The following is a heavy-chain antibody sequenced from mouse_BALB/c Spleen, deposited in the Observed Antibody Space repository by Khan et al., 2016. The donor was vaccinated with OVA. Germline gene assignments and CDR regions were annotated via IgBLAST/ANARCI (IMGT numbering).Heavy chain of an antibody. CDR3: DRDDGNYVDVMDY. D-gene: IGHD2-1*01. CDR1: GFTLISYG. J-gene: IGHJ4*01. V-gene: IGHV2-9*02. CDR2: IWAGGST. Sequence: QVQLKESGPGLVAPSQSLSINCTVSGFTLISYGVHWVRQSPGKGLEWLGIIWAGGSTNYTSALMARLSISKDNSKSQVFLKMNSVQTDDTAMYYCDRDDGNYVDVMDYWGQGTSVTVSS.